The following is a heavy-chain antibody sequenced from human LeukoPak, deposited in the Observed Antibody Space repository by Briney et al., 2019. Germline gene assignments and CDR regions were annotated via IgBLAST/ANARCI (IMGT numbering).Heavy chain of an antibody. J-gene: IGHJ6*02. Sequence: PGGSLRLSCAASGFTFSSYGMHWVRQAPGKGLEWVAVTSSDGGNKYYADSVKGRFTISRDNSKNTLYLQMNSLRAEDTAVFYCAKELRPHYYYGMDVWGQGTTVTVSS. V-gene: IGHV3-30*18. D-gene: IGHD3-16*01. CDR3: AKELRPHYYYGMDV. CDR2: TSSDGGNK. CDR1: GFTFSSYG.